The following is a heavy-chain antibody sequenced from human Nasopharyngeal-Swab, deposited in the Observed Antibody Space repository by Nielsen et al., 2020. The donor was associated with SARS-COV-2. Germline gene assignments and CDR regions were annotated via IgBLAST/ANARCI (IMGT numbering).Heavy chain of an antibody. CDR2: IYSGGST. V-gene: IGHV3-53*01. D-gene: IGHD1-26*01. Sequence: GGSLTLSCAASGFTATSNYLSWVRQAPGKGLEWVSVIYSGGSTYYADSVKGRFTISRDNSKNTLYLQVNSLRAEDTAVYYCARDLRTVGATSYWGQGALVTVSS. CDR1: GFTATSNY. J-gene: IGHJ4*02. CDR3: ARDLRTVGATSY.